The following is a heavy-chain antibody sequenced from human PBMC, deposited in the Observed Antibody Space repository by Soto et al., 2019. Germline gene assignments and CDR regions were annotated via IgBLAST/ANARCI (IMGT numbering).Heavy chain of an antibody. J-gene: IGHJ3*02. D-gene: IGHD2-2*01. Sequence: QVQLVESGGGVVQPGRSLRLSCAASGFTFSSYGMHWVRQAPGKGLEWVAVIWYDGSNKYYADSVKGRFTISRDNSKNTLYLQMNSLRAEDTAVYYCARGEDIVVVPAALPSDAFDIWGQGTMVTVSS. V-gene: IGHV3-33*01. CDR1: GFTFSSYG. CDR3: ARGEDIVVVPAALPSDAFDI. CDR2: IWYDGSNK.